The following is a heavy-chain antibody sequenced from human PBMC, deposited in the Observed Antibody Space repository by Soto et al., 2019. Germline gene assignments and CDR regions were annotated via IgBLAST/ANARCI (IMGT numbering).Heavy chain of an antibody. J-gene: IGHJ4*02. V-gene: IGHV1-46*01. CDR3: ARGHWTQTLADYYLDS. D-gene: IGHD1-1*01. CDR2: INPSGGST. Sequence: ASVKVSCKASGYTFTSYYMHWVRQAPGQGLEWMGIINPSGGSTSYAQKFQGRVTMTRDTSTSTVYMELSSLRSEDTAVYYCARGHWTQTLADYYLDSWAQGTLVTVSS. CDR1: GYTFTSYY.